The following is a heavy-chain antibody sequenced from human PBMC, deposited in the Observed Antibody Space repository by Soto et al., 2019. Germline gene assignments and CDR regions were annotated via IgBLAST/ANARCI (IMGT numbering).Heavy chain of an antibody. Sequence: SETLSLTCTVSGGSISSYYWSWIRQPPGKGLEWIGNIYYSGSTNYNPSLKSRVTISGDTAKNQFSLKLSSVTAADTAVYYCARVGPQKNGFGYYWGQGTLVTVSS. CDR1: GGSISSYY. V-gene: IGHV4-59*01. D-gene: IGHD3-16*01. CDR2: IYYSGST. J-gene: IGHJ4*02. CDR3: ARVGPQKNGFGYY.